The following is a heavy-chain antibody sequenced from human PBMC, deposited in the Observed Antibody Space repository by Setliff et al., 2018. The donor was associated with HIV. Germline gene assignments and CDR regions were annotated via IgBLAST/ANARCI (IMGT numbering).Heavy chain of an antibody. D-gene: IGHD2-15*01. Sequence: PSETLSLTCAVSGYSISSGYYWGWIRQPPGKGLEWIGSISHSGSTYYNPSLKSRVTISVDTSKNQFSLKLSSVTAADTAVYYCARGVVVAATRWFDPWGQGTLVTVST. CDR2: ISHSGST. CDR1: GYSISSGYY. J-gene: IGHJ5*02. CDR3: ARGVVVAATRWFDP. V-gene: IGHV4-38-2*01.